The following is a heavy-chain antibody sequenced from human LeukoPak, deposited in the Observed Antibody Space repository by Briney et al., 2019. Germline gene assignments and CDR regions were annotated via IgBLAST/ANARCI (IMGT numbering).Heavy chain of an antibody. Sequence: SETLSLTCTVSGGSISSYYWSWIRQPPGKGLEWIGYIYYSGSNNYNPSLKSRVTISVDTSKNEFSLKLSSVTAADTAVYYCARAPGTYYYYYYMDVWGKGTTVTVSS. CDR3: ARAPGTYYYYYYMDV. J-gene: IGHJ6*03. V-gene: IGHV4-59*01. D-gene: IGHD1-1*01. CDR1: GGSISSYY. CDR2: IYYSGSN.